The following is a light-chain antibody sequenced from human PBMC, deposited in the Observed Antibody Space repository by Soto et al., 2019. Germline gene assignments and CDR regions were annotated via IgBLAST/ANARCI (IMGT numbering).Light chain of an antibody. CDR3: SSYTSSRTYV. J-gene: IGLJ1*01. V-gene: IGLV2-14*03. CDR1: SSDIGGYNY. CDR2: DVS. Sequence: QSALTQPASVSESPGQSMTISCTGTSSDIGGYNYVSWYQQHPGKAPKLIIYDVSYRPSGVSNRFSGSKSGNTASLTISGLQAEDEADYYCSSYTSSRTYVFGTGTKLTVL.